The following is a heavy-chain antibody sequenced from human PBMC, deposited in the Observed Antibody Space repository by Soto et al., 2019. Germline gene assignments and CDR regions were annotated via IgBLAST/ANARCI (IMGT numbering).Heavy chain of an antibody. J-gene: IGHJ6*02. D-gene: IGHD4-17*01. V-gene: IGHV1-3*01. CDR1: GYTFTSYA. Sequence: GASVKVSCKASGYTFTSYAMHWVRQAPGQRLEWMGWINAGNGNTKYSQKFQGRVTITRDTSASTAYMELNSLRAEDTALYYCAKDLESGDYAPEGYYYGMDVWGQGTTVTVSS. CDR2: INAGNGNT. CDR3: AKDLESGDYAPEGYYYGMDV.